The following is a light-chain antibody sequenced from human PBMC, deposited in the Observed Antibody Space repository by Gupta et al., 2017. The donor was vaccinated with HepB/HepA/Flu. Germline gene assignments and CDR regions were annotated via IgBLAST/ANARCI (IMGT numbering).Light chain of an antibody. J-gene: IGKJ3*01. V-gene: IGKV3-20*01. Sequence: EIVLTQSPGTLSLSPGERATLSCRASQSVSTSYLAWYQQKPGQAPRLLIYGASSRATGINDRFSGSGSGTNSTRTSSRMEPDDFAGYDGQQYGSFGQGTKVDIK. CDR3: QQYGS. CDR2: GAS. CDR1: QSVSTSY.